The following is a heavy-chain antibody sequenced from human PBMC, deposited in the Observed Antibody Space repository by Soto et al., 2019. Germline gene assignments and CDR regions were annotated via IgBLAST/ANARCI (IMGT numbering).Heavy chain of an antibody. V-gene: IGHV3-48*02. CDR3: AAPEYCTTTSCHNYYGMDV. CDR2: ISSSSSTI. Sequence: AGGSLRLSCAASGFTFSTYSMNWVRQAPGKGLEWVSYISSSSSTIYYADSVKGRFTISRDNAKNSLYLQMNSLRDEDTAVYYCAAPEYCTTTSCHNYYGMDVWGQGTTVTVSS. J-gene: IGHJ6*01. D-gene: IGHD2-2*01. CDR1: GFTFSTYS.